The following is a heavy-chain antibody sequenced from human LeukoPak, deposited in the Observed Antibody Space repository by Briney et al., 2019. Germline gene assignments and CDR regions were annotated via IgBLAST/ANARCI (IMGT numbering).Heavy chain of an antibody. CDR2: INTNTGNP. CDR3: ARASSIAAPYYYYYMDV. D-gene: IGHD6-6*01. Sequence: ASVKVSCKASGYTFTSYAMNWVRQAPGQGLEWMGWINTNTGNPTYAQGFTGRFVFSLDTSVSTAYLQISSLKAEDTAVYYCARASSIAAPYYYYYMDVWGKGTTVTVSS. V-gene: IGHV7-4-1*02. CDR1: GYTFTSYA. J-gene: IGHJ6*03.